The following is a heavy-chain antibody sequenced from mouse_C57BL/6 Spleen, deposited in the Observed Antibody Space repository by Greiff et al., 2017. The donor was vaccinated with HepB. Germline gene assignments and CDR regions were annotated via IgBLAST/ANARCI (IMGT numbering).Heavy chain of an antibody. D-gene: IGHD3-3*01. Sequence: DVKLVESEGGLVQPGSSMKLSCTASGFTFSDYYMAWVRQVPEKGLEWVANINYDGSSTYYLDSLKSRFIISRDNAKNILYLQMSSLKSEDTATYYCARDRDRTGFDYWGQGTTLTVSS. CDR3: ARDRDRTGFDY. J-gene: IGHJ2*01. CDR2: INYDGSST. V-gene: IGHV5-16*01. CDR1: GFTFSDYY.